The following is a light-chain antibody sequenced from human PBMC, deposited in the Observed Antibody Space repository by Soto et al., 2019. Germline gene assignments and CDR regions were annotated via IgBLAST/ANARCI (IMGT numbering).Light chain of an antibody. CDR1: SSNIGINY. CDR3: GTWDSSLSAYV. Sequence: QSVLTQPPSVSAAPGQKVTISCSGSSSNIGINYVSWYQQLPGTAPKLLIYDNNKRPSGIPDRFSGSKSGTSATLGITGLQTGDEADYYCGTWDSSLSAYVFGTGTQLTVL. V-gene: IGLV1-51*01. CDR2: DNN. J-gene: IGLJ1*01.